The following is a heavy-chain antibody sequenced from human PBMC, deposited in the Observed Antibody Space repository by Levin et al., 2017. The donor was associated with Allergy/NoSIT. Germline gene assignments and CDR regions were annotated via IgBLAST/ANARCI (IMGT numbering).Heavy chain of an antibody. D-gene: IGHD3-22*01. CDR3: ASNLYYYDSSGLGAFDI. J-gene: IGHJ3*02. CDR2: ISSSSSYI. Sequence: GESLKISCAASGFTFSSDSMNWGRQAPGKGLEWVSSISSSSSYIYYADSVKGRFTISRDNAKNSLYLQMNSLRAEDTAVYYCASNLYYYDSSGLGAFDIWGQGTMVTVSS. CDR1: GFTFSSDS. V-gene: IGHV3-21*01.